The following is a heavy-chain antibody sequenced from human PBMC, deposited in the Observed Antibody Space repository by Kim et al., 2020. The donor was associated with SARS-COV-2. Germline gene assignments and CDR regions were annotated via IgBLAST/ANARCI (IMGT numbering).Heavy chain of an antibody. Sequence: VKGRFTISRENAKNSLYLQMNSLRAEDTAVYYCAREGGAARAYYYYGLDVWGQGTTVTVSS. CDR3: AREGGAARAYYYYGLDV. D-gene: IGHD6-6*01. J-gene: IGHJ6*02. V-gene: IGHV3-48*03.